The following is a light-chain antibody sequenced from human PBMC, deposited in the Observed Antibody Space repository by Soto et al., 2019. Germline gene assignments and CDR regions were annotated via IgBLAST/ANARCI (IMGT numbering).Light chain of an antibody. V-gene: IGKV3-15*01. CDR3: QQRSNGIT. J-gene: IGKJ5*01. CDR2: GAS. CDR1: QSVSSK. Sequence: EIVMTQSPATLSASPGERATLSCRASQSVSSKLAWYQQKPGQAPRLLIHGASTRATGIPGRFSGSGSVTDFALTIDRLEPEDFAVDYCQQRSNGITFGQGTRLEIK.